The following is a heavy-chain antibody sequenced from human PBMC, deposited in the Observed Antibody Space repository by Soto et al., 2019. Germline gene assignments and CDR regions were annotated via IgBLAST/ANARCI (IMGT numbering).Heavy chain of an antibody. D-gene: IGHD3-9*01. V-gene: IGHV3-11*05. CDR1: GFPLVDYY. J-gene: IGHJ3*02. CDR3: ARDADILTGSDAFDI. Sequence: QVQLVESGEGLVKPGGPRRLPCAAPGFPLVDYYMPWFGKAPGKGLEWVSYIGSSSSYTNYADSVKGRFTIPRDNAKNSLYLQMNSLRAEDTAVYYCARDADILTGSDAFDIWGQGTMVTVSS. CDR2: IGSSSSYT.